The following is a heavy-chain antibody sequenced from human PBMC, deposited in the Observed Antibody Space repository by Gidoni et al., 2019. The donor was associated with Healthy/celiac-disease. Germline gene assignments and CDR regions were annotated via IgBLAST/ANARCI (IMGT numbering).Heavy chain of an antibody. D-gene: IGHD3-10*01. J-gene: IGHJ6*02. Sequence: QVQLVQSGAEVKKPGASVKVSCKASGYTFTSYAMHWVRPAPGQRLEWVGWINAGNGNTKYSQKFQGRVTITRDTSASTAYMELSSLRSEDTAVYYCARDWVNMVRGVINYGMDVWGQGTTVTVSS. CDR1: GYTFTSYA. CDR3: ARDWVNMVRGVINYGMDV. V-gene: IGHV1-3*01. CDR2: INAGNGNT.